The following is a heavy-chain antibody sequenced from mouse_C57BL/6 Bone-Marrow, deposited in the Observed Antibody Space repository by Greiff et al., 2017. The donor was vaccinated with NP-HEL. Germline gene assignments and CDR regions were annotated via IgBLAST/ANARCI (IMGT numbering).Heavy chain of an antibody. CDR3: AKDYYRSYYAMDY. D-gene: IGHD2-14*01. V-gene: IGHV14-3*01. CDR1: GFNIKNTY. CDR2: IDPANGNT. Sequence: EVQLVESVAELVRPGASVKLSCTASGFNIKNTYMHWVKQRPEQGLEWIGRIDPANGNTKYAPKFQGKATITADTSSNTAYLQLSSLTSEDTAIYYCAKDYYRSYYAMDYWGQGTSVTVSS. J-gene: IGHJ4*01.